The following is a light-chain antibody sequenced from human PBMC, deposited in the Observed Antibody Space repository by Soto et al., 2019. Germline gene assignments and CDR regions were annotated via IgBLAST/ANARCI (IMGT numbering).Light chain of an antibody. Sequence: DIQMTQSPSSLSASVGDRVTITCRASQSTSSYLNWYQQKPGKAPKLLIFAASSLQSGVPSRFSGSGSGTDFTLTISSLQPEDFATYYCQQSYSTPWTFGQGTRWIS. CDR2: AAS. CDR3: QQSYSTPWT. J-gene: IGKJ1*01. CDR1: QSTSSY. V-gene: IGKV1-39*01.